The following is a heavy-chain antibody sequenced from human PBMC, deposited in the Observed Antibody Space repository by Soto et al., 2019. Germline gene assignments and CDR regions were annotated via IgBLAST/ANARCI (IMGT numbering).Heavy chain of an antibody. V-gene: IGHV4-34*01. CDR1: GGSFSCYY. CDR3: GRGILTSL. D-gene: IGHD3-9*01. CDR2: TTHSGST. Sequence: QVQLQQWGAGLLKPSETLSLTCAVYGGSFSCYYWSWIRQPPGKELECIGETTHSGSTNYNRSPKSLVTISVDTAKDQCSLKLSSGTAADTAVYYCGRGILTSLWGQGTLVPVSS. J-gene: IGHJ4*02.